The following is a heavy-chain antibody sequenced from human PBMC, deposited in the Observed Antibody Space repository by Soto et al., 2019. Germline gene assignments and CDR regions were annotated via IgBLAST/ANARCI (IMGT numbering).Heavy chain of an antibody. V-gene: IGHV5-10-1*01. CDR2: IDPSDSQT. Sequence: PGESLKTSCKGSGYSSAGYWITWVLQKPGKGLEWMGRIDPSDSQTYYSPSFRGHVTISVTKSITTVFLQWSSLRASDTAMYYCARQIYDSDTGPNFKYYFDSWGQGTTVTVSS. J-gene: IGHJ4*02. CDR1: GYSSAGYW. D-gene: IGHD3-22*01. CDR3: ARQIYDSDTGPNFKYYFDS.